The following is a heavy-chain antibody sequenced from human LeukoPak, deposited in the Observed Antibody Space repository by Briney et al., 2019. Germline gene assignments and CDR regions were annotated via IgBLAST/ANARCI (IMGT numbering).Heavy chain of an antibody. V-gene: IGHV3-15*01. Sequence: GGSLRLSCAASGFTFSDAWMNWVRQAPGKGLERLGRIRSKTHGGTTDYAEPVKGRFTISRDDSKDTLYLQLNSLKTEDTAVYSCTTDLAIKNNWYVWGQGTLVTVSS. CDR3: TTDLAIKNNWYV. D-gene: IGHD1-1*01. CDR1: GFTFSDAW. J-gene: IGHJ4*02. CDR2: IRSKTHGGTT.